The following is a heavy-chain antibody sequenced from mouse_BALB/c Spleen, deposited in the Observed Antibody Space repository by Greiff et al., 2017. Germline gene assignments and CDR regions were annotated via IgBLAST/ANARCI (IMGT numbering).Heavy chain of an antibody. Sequence: VQLQQSGAELAKPGASVKMSCKASGYTFTSYWMHWVKQRPGQGLEWIGYINPSTGYTEYNQKFKDKATLTADKSSSTAYMQLSSLTSEDSAVYYCASDGSSDWDFDVWGAGTTVTVSS. J-gene: IGHJ1*01. CDR1: GYTFTSYW. D-gene: IGHD1-1*01. CDR3: ASDGSSDWDFDV. CDR2: INPSTGYT. V-gene: IGHV1-7*01.